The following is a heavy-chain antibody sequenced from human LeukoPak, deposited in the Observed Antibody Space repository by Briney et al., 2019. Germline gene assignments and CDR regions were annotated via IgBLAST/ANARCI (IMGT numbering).Heavy chain of an antibody. Sequence: SETLSLTCTVSGGSISSYYWSWIRQPPGKGLEWIGYIYYSGSTNCNPSLKSRVTISVDTSKNQFSLKLSSVTAADTAVYYCARVRDSSGYDYYYYMDVWGKGTTVTVSS. CDR2: IYYSGST. CDR3: ARVRDSSGYDYYYYMDV. D-gene: IGHD3-22*01. V-gene: IGHV4-59*01. CDR1: GGSISSYY. J-gene: IGHJ6*03.